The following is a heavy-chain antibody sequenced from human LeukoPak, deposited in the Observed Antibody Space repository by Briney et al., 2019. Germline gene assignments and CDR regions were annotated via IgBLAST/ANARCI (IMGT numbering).Heavy chain of an antibody. CDR1: GYSFTTYW. J-gene: IGHJ4*02. CDR3: ATSESQTRFDY. V-gene: IGHV5-51*01. Sequence: ESLKISCKGSGYSFTTYWIGWVRQMPGKGLEWIGIIFPGDSDTTYSPSLQGQVTISADKSINTAYLQWSSLRASDTAMYYCATSESQTRFDYWGQGTPVTVSS. D-gene: IGHD1/OR15-1a*01. CDR2: IFPGDSDT.